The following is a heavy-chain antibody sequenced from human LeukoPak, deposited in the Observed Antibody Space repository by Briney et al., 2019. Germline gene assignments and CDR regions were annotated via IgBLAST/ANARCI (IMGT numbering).Heavy chain of an antibody. V-gene: IGHV3-23*01. CDR2: ISGSGGST. J-gene: IGHJ4*02. Sequence: GGSLRLSCAASGLTFRSYAMNWVRQAPGEGLEWVSAISGSGGSTYYADSVKGRFTISRDNSKNTLYLQMNSLRAEDTAIYYCAKAMYSHYLFDYWGQGTLVTVSS. CDR3: AKAMYSHYLFDY. CDR1: GLTFRSYA. D-gene: IGHD4-11*01.